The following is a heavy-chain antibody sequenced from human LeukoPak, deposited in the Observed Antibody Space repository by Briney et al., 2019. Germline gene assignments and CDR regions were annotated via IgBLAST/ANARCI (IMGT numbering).Heavy chain of an antibody. CDR1: GGTFSSYT. V-gene: IGHV1-69*04. J-gene: IGHJ4*02. CDR2: IIPILGIA. Sequence: SVKVSCKASGGTFSSYTISWVRQAPGQGLEWMGRIIPILGIANYAQKFQGRVTITADKSTSTAYIELSSLRSEDTAVYYCAREVQLWPSSFDYWGRGTLVTVSS. CDR3: AREVQLWPSSFDY. D-gene: IGHD5-18*01.